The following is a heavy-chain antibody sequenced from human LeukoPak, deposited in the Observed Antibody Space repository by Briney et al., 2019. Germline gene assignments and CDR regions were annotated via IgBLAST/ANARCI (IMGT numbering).Heavy chain of an antibody. CDR3: AKGNTYYYGSGSSYFDY. CDR1: GFTVSSNY. J-gene: IGHJ4*02. Sequence: HPGGSLRLSCAASGFTVSSNYMSWVRRAPGKGLEWVSVIYSGGSTYYADSVKGRFTISRDNSKNTLYLQMNSLRAEDTAVYYCAKGNTYYYGSGSSYFDYWGQGTLVTVSS. D-gene: IGHD3-10*01. CDR2: IYSGGST. V-gene: IGHV3-53*01.